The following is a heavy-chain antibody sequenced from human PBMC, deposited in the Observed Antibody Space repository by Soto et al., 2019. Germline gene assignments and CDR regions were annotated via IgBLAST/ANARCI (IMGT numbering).Heavy chain of an antibody. CDR3: ATGYFDL. Sequence: EVQLVESGGGLIQPGGSLRLSCAASEFTFSSYSMNWVRQAPGKGLEWVSYISGGSISSTIYYADSAKGRFTISRDNAKNSLYLQMNSLRAEDTAVYYCATGYFDLWRRGTLVTVSS. V-gene: IGHV3-48*01. CDR2: ISGGSISSTI. J-gene: IGHJ2*01. CDR1: EFTFSSYS.